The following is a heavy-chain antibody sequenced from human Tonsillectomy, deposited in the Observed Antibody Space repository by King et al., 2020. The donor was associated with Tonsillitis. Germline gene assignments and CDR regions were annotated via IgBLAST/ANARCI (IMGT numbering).Heavy chain of an antibody. CDR2: IYPAGGT. J-gene: IGHJ4*02. D-gene: IGHD1-1*01. Sequence: VQLVESGGGFVQPGGSLRLSCVASGFTVSNNFMSWVRQAPGKGLQWVSAIYPAGGTYYADSVKGRFTISRDNFKNTLFLQMNSPRGEDTAVYYCARDFPGTADYWGQGTLVTVSS. CDR3: ARDFPGTADY. V-gene: IGHV3-66*01. CDR1: GFTVSNNF.